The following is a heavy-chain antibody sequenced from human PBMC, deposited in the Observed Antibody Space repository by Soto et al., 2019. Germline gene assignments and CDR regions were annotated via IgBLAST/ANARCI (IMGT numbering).Heavy chain of an antibody. CDR2: ISHDGRNK. CDR1: GFTFRSYA. J-gene: IGHJ5*02. V-gene: IGHV3-30*04. D-gene: IGHD3-22*01. Sequence: GFTFRSYAIQWDHQAPGKGLEWLGIISHDGRNKYYADSVKGRFTISRDNTKSTLYLQMNSLRPDDTAMYYCARAWYYYNSGGYSRFDPWGQGTLVT. CDR3: ARAWYYYNSGGYSRFDP.